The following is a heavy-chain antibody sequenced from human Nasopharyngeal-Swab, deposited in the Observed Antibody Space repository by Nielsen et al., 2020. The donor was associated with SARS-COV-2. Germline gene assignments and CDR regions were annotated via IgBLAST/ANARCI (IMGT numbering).Heavy chain of an antibody. Sequence: CISLCPGKGLEWIGYMSYSGSTNYNPSFKSRVTISVDTSKSQFSLRMSSVTAADTAVYYCAASHGGKMAPFDYWGQGTLVTVSS. D-gene: IGHD4-23*01. CDR2: MSYSGST. J-gene: IGHJ4*02. V-gene: IGHV4-59*01. CDR3: AASHGGKMAPFDY.